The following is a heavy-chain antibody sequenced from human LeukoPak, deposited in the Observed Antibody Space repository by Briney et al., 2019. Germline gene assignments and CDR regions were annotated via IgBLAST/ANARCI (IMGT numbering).Heavy chain of an antibody. CDR3: AKDPYSGSFEYFQH. D-gene: IGHD1-26*01. V-gene: IGHV3-30*18. CDR2: ISHDGSKK. Sequence: GGSLRLSCAASGFTFSSYGMHWVRQAPGKGLEWVEVISHDGSKKYYADSVKGRFTISRDNSKNTLYLQMNSLRDEDTAVYYCAKDPYSGSFEYFQHWGQGTLVTVSS. J-gene: IGHJ1*01. CDR1: GFTFSSYG.